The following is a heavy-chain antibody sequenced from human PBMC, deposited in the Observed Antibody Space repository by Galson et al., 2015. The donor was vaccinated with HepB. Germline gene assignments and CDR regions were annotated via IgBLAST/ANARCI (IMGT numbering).Heavy chain of an antibody. V-gene: IGHV3-11*06. CDR1: GFTFSDYY. D-gene: IGHD4-17*01. CDR2: ISSSSLYT. J-gene: IGHJ4*02. CDR3: ARVADADYGDHSHFDY. Sequence: SGFTFSDYYMSWIRQAPGKGLEWISYISSSSLYTNYADSVKGRFTISRDNAKNSLYLQISSARAEDTALYYCARVADADYGDHSHFDYWGQGTLVTVSS.